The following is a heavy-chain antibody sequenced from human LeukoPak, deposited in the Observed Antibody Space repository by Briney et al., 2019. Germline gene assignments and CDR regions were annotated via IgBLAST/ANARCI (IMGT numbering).Heavy chain of an antibody. V-gene: IGHV4-59*08. CDR2: INYSGNT. Sequence: MASETLSLTCTVSGGSISDYYWSWIRQPPGKGLEWIAYINYSGNTDYNPSLKSRATISVDTSKNHFSLKLNSVTAADTAVYYCARLNVLNNSVLHHFDRWGQGTLVTASS. CDR3: ARLNVLNNSVLHHFDR. CDR1: GGSISDYY. D-gene: IGHD1/OR15-1a*01. J-gene: IGHJ4*02.